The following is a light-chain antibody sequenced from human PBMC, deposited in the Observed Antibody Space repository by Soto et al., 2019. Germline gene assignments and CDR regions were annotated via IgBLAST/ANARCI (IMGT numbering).Light chain of an antibody. CDR3: QQYNKWPLT. Sequence: EIVMTQSPATLSVSPGERATLSCRASQSVSSNLAWYQQRPGQAPRLLIYGTSTRATGIPARFSGSGSGTELPPISSRLQAEDFAVYHCQQYNKWPLTFGQGTKVEIK. V-gene: IGKV3-15*01. CDR2: GTS. J-gene: IGKJ1*01. CDR1: QSVSSN.